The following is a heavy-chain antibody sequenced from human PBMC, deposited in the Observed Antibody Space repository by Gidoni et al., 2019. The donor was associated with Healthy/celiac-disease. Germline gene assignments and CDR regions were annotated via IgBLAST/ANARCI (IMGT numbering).Heavy chain of an antibody. D-gene: IGHD3-9*01. V-gene: IGHV3-30-3*01. J-gene: IGHJ4*02. CDR2: ISYDGSNK. CDR3: ARDRYYDILTGYGNFDY. Sequence: QVQLVESGGGVVQPGRSLRLSCAASGFTFSSYARHWVRQVPGKGLGWVAVISYDGSNKYYADSVKGRFTISRDNSKNTLYLQMNSLRAEDTAGYYCARDRYYDILTGYGNFDYWGQGTLVTVSS. CDR1: GFTFSSYA.